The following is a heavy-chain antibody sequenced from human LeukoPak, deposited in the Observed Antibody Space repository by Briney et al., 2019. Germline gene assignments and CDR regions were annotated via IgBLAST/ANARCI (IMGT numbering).Heavy chain of an antibody. V-gene: IGHV3-48*04. CDR1: GFTFSSYS. J-gene: IGHJ3*02. Sequence: GGSLRLSCAASGFTFSSYSMNWVRQAPGKGLEWVSYISSGSSTIYYADSVKGRFTISRDNAKKTLYLQMNSLRAEDTAVYYCARGQTYYDDSTGYHYYAFDIWGQGTMVTVFS. D-gene: IGHD3-9*01. CDR3: ARGQTYYDDSTGYHYYAFDI. CDR2: ISSGSSTI.